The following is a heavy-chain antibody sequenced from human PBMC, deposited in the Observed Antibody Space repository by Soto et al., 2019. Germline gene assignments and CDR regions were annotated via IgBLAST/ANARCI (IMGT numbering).Heavy chain of an antibody. CDR1: GFTFSTYA. Sequence: GGSLRLSCAASGFTFSTYAMHWVRQAPGKGLEWVAVISYDGSNKYYADSVQGRFTISRDNAKNTLYLQMNSLRAEETAVYYCAKLDSGWYFEYWDPGTLVTVSS. CDR3: AKLDSGWYFEY. J-gene: IGHJ4*01. CDR2: ISYDGSNK. D-gene: IGHD6-19*01. V-gene: IGHV3-30*18.